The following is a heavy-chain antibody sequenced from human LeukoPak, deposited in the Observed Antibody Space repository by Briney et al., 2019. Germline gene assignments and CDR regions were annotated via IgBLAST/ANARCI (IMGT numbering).Heavy chain of an antibody. CDR2: IKQDGSEK. D-gene: IGHD6-13*01. CDR3: AREGSSSWYLGVFDI. J-gene: IGHJ3*02. Sequence: GGSLRLSCAASGFTFSSYWMSWVRQAPGKGLEWAANIKQDGSEKYYVDSVKGRFTISRDNAMNSLYLQMNSLRAEDTAVYYCAREGSSSWYLGVFDIWGQGTMVTVSS. CDR1: GFTFSSYW. V-gene: IGHV3-7*01.